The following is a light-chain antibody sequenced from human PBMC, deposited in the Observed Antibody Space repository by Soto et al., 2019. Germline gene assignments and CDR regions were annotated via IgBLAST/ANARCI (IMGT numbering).Light chain of an antibody. CDR3: QKYNSAPRT. J-gene: IGKJ1*01. CDR2: AAS. V-gene: IGKV1-27*01. Sequence: DIQMTQSPSSLSASVGDRVTITCQASHDISNYLNWYQHKPGKVPKLLIYAASTLQSGVPSRFSGSGSGTDFTLTISSLQPEDVATYYCQKYNSAPRTFGQGTKVEIK. CDR1: HDISNY.